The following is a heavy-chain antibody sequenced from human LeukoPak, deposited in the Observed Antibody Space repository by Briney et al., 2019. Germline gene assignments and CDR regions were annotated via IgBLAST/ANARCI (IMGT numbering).Heavy chain of an antibody. D-gene: IGHD6-13*01. Sequence: SETLSLTCAVYGGSFSGYYWSWIRQPPGKGLEWIGEINHSGSTNYNPSLKSRVTISVDTSKNQFSLKLSSVTAADTAVYYCATAAAGTVVWFDPWGQGTLVTVSS. CDR2: INHSGST. J-gene: IGHJ5*02. CDR1: GGSFSGYY. CDR3: ATAAAGTVVWFDP. V-gene: IGHV4-34*01.